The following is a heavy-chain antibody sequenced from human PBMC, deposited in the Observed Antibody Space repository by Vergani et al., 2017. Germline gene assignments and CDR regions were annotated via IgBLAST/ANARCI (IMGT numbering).Heavy chain of an antibody. CDR1: GYSFTSYW. J-gene: IGHJ6*03. CDR2: IDPSDSYT. CDR3: ARGVVPAARDYYYYYMDV. V-gene: IGHV5-10-1*03. D-gene: IGHD2-2*01. Sequence: EVQLVQSGAEVKKPGESLRISCKGSGYSFTSYWISWVRQMPGKGLEWMGRIDPSDSYTNYSPSFQGHVTISADKSISTAYLQWSSLKASDTAMYYCARGVVPAARDYYYYYMDVWGKGTTVTVSS.